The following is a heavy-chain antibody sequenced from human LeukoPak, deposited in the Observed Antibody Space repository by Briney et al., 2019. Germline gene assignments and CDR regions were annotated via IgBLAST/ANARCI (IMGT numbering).Heavy chain of an antibody. CDR1: GYTFTGYY. Sequence: ASVKVSCKASGYTFTGYYMHWVRQAPGQGLEWMGWINPNSGGTNYAQKFQGRVTMTRDTSISTAYMELSRLRSGDTAVYYCARGGRWVIAATYFDYWGQGTLVIVSS. CDR3: ARGGRWVIAATYFDY. CDR2: INPNSGGT. V-gene: IGHV1-2*02. D-gene: IGHD2-15*01. J-gene: IGHJ4*02.